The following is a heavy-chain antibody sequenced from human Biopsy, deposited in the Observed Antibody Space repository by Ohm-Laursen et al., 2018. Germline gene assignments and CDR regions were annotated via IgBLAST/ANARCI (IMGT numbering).Heavy chain of an antibody. V-gene: IGHV4-59*11. CDR2: VYYTGST. Sequence: SDTLSLTCAVTYGSISGHFWSWIRQAPGKGLEWIGYVYYTGSTNYNPSVKSRVTISVDTSKNQFSLKVRSVTAADTAVYYCVRGVDYYDPYHYYALDVWGQGTTVTVSS. D-gene: IGHD3-22*01. J-gene: IGHJ6*02. CDR1: YGSISGHF. CDR3: VRGVDYYDPYHYYALDV.